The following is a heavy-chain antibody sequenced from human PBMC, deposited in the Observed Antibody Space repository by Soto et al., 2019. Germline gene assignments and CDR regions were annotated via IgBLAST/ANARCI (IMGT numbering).Heavy chain of an antibody. CDR2: ISKDGLDR. J-gene: IGHJ4*02. CDR1: GFAFSSYG. Sequence: PGGSLRLSCAASGFAFSSYGMHWVRQAPGKGLAWVASISKDGLDRYYSESVKGRFTISRDDSKNTVFLQMNSPKVEDTAAYFCASPREGQWLVFDHWGQRTLVTVSS. CDR3: ASPREGQWLVFDH. D-gene: IGHD6-19*01. V-gene: IGHV3-30*03.